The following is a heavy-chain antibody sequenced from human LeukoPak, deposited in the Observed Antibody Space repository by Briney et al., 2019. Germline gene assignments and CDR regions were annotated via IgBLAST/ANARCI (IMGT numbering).Heavy chain of an antibody. CDR3: ARGERGYRYGFEYFQR. CDR1: GYTFTSYA. D-gene: IGHD5-18*01. V-gene: IGHV1-8*03. CDR2: MNPNSGNT. Sequence: GASVKVSCKASGYTFTSYAMNWVRQAPGQGLEWMGWMNPNSGNTGYAQKFQARVTFTRITSISTAYMELRSLRPEDTAVYYCARGERGYRYGFEYFQRWGQGTLVTVSS. J-gene: IGHJ1*01.